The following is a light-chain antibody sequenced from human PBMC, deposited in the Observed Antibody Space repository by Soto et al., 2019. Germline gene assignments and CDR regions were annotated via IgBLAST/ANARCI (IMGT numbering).Light chain of an antibody. CDR1: QSLVYSDGNSY. V-gene: IGKV2-24*01. CDR3: MQATQSRT. Sequence: DIVLTQTPLSSPVTLGQPASISCRSSQSLVYSDGNSYLSWLQQRPGQPLRLLIYQVSERFSGVPDRFSGSGAGTDFTLKINRVEPEDVEVYYCMQATQSRTFGQGTRLEIK. CDR2: QVS. J-gene: IGKJ5*01.